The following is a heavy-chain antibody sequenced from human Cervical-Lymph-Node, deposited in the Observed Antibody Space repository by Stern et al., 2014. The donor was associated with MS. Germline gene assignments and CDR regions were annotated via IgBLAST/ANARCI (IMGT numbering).Heavy chain of an antibody. CDR3: ARGSSYVARRFFDY. Sequence: QVQLQQWGAGLLKPSETLSLTCAAYGGSFSGYYLSWIRPPPGKGLEWIGKSNHSGSTNYNPSLKSRVTISVDTSKNQFPLKLSSVTAADTAVYYCARGSSYVARRFFDYWGQGTLVTVSS. V-gene: IGHV4-34*01. CDR2: SNHSGST. CDR1: GGSFSGYY. J-gene: IGHJ4*02. D-gene: IGHD5-12*01.